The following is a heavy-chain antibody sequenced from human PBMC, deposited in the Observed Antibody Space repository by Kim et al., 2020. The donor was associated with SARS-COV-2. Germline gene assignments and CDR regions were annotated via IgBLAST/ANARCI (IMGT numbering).Heavy chain of an antibody. J-gene: IGHJ4*02. CDR2: GRSK. CDR3: ARENPDY. V-gene: IGHV3-74*03. Sequence: GRSKTYGNPVKGRFTISRNNAKNTAYLQMNNLRGEDTGLYYCARENPDYWGQGTLVTVSS.